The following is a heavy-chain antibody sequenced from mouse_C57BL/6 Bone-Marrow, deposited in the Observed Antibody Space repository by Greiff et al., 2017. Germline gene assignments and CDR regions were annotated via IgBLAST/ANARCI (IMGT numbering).Heavy chain of an antibody. CDR2: INYDGSST. Sequence: EVMLVESEGGLVQPGSSMKLSCTASGFTFSDYYMAWVRQVPEKGLEWVANINYDGSSTYYLDSLKSRFIISRDNAKNILYLQMSSLKSEDTATYYCARGYYGSSPPTAYFDVWGTGTTVTVSS. J-gene: IGHJ1*03. V-gene: IGHV5-16*01. CDR1: GFTFSDYY. D-gene: IGHD1-1*01. CDR3: ARGYYGSSPPTAYFDV.